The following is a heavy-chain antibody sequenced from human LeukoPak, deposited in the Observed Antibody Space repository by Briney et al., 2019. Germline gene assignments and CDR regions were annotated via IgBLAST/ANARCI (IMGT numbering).Heavy chain of an antibody. D-gene: IGHD3-16*02. CDR1: GFTFSTYW. V-gene: IGHV3-7*01. CDR2: LKQDGSEK. J-gene: IGHJ4*02. CDR3: ASAAGYDYVWGSYRLLYYFDY. Sequence: GGSLRLSCVASGFTFSTYWMSWVRQAPGKGLEWVANLKQDGSEKYYVDSVKGRFTISRDNAKNSLYLQMNSLRAEDTAVYYCASAAGYDYVWGSYRLLYYFDYWGQGTLVTVSS.